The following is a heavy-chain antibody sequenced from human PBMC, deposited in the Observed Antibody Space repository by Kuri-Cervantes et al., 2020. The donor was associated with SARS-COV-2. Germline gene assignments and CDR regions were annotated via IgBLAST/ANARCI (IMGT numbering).Heavy chain of an antibody. J-gene: IGHJ3*02. CDR1: GFTFSSYS. V-gene: IGHV3-30*02. D-gene: IGHD3-3*01. CDR3: AIGRYYDFWSGYYTDAFDI. Sequence: GGSLRLSCAASGFTFSSYSMNWVRQAQGKGLEWVAFIRYDGSNKYYADSVKGRFTISRDNSKNTLYLQMNSLRAEDTAVYYCAIGRYYDFWSGYYTDAFDIWGQGTMVTVSS. CDR2: IRYDGSNK.